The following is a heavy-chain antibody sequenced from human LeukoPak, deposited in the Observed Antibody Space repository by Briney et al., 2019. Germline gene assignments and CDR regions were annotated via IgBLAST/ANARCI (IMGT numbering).Heavy chain of an antibody. CDR1: GYSSTSYW. V-gene: IGHV5-51*01. Sequence: GESLKISWKGSGYSSTSYWIGWVRQLPGKGLEWMGIIYTGDSDIRYSPSFQGQDTHSDDKSISTAYLQWSSLRASDTAMYYCARRWGTGDGLGIWGQGTMVTVSS. D-gene: IGHD7-27*01. J-gene: IGHJ3*02. CDR2: IYTGDSDI. CDR3: ARRWGTGDGLGI.